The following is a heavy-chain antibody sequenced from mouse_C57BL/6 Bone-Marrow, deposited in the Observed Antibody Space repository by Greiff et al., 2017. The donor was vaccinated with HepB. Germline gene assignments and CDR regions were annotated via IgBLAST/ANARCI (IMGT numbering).Heavy chain of an antibody. Sequence: QVQLQQSGPELVKPGASVKISCKASGYSFTSYYIHWVKQRPGQGLEWIGWIYPGSGNTKYNEKFKGKATLTADPSSSTAYMQLSSLTSEDSAVYYCARSYYSNSFDYWGQGTTLTVSS. CDR1: GYSFTSYY. V-gene: IGHV1-66*01. D-gene: IGHD2-5*01. CDR3: ARSYYSNSFDY. CDR2: IYPGSGNT. J-gene: IGHJ2*01.